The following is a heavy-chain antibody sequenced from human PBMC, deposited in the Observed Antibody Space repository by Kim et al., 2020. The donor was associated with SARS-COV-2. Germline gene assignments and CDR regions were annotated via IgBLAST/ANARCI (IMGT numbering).Heavy chain of an antibody. Sequence: GGSLRLSCAASGFTFSSYGMHWVRQAPGKGLEWVAVIWYDGSNKYYADSVKGRFTISRDNSKNTLYLQMNSLRAEDTAVYYCARDPPSISYYYGSGVMDVWGQGTTVTVSS. V-gene: IGHV3-33*01. CDR1: GFTFSSYG. D-gene: IGHD3-10*01. CDR2: IWYDGSNK. J-gene: IGHJ6*02. CDR3: ARDPPSISYYYGSGVMDV.